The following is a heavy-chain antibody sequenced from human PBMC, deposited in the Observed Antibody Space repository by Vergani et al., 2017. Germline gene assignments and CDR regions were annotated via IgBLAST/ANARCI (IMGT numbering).Heavy chain of an antibody. CDR2: IIPIFGTA. J-gene: IGHJ4*02. Sequence: QVQLVQSGSELKKPGASVKVSCKASGYTLSRYSIYWVRQAPGQGLEWMGGIIPIFGTANYAQKFQGRVTITADESTSTAYMELSSLRSEDTAVYYCARDGILTGYSYYFDYWGQGTLVTVSS. CDR1: GYTLSRYS. V-gene: IGHV1-69*01. D-gene: IGHD3-9*01. CDR3: ARDGILTGYSYYFDY.